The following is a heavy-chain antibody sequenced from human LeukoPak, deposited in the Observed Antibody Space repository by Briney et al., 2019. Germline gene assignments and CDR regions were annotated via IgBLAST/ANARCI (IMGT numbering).Heavy chain of an antibody. CDR1: GGSIRSYY. CDR3: ARRLGGTSTGFDY. J-gene: IGHJ4*02. V-gene: IGHV4-59*08. D-gene: IGHD2-2*01. Sequence: SSETLSLTCTVSGGSIRSYYWSWIRQPPGKGLEWIGYIYYSGSTNYNPSLKSRVSISVDTSKNQFSLKLSSVTAADTAVYYCARRLGGTSTGFDYWGQGTLVTVSS. CDR2: IYYSGST.